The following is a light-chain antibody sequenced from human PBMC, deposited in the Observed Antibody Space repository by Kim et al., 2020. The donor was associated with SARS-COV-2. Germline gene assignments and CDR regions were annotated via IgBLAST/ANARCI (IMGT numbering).Light chain of an antibody. CDR2: EGS. V-gene: IGLV2-23*01. Sequence: QSALTQPASVSGSPGQSITISCTGTSSDVGSYNLVSWYQQHPGKAPKLMIYEGSKRPSGVSNRFSGSNSGNTASLTISGLQAEDEADYYCCSYAGISTYVFGTGTKVTVL. CDR3: CSYAGISTYV. J-gene: IGLJ1*01. CDR1: SSDVGSYNL.